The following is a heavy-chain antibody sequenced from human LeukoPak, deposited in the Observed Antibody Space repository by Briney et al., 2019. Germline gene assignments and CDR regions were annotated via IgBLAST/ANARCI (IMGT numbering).Heavy chain of an antibody. D-gene: IGHD2-15*01. Sequence: QASGTLSLTCAVSGGSTSSSSYYWGWIRQPPGKGLEWIGSIYYSGSTYYNPSLKSRVTISVDTSKNQFSLKLSSVTAADTAVYYCASYCSGGSCQLDDAFDIWGQGTMVTVSS. V-gene: IGHV4-39*01. J-gene: IGHJ3*02. CDR1: GGSTSSSSYY. CDR3: ASYCSGGSCQLDDAFDI. CDR2: IYYSGST.